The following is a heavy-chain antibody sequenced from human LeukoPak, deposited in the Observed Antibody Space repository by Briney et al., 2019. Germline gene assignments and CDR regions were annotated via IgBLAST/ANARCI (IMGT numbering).Heavy chain of an antibody. CDR1: GGSINSYY. CDR2: IYYSGST. Sequence: SETLSLTCTVSGGSINSYYWSWIRQPPGKGLEWIGYIYYSGSTNYNPSVKSRVTISVHTSKNQFSLKLSSVTAADTAVYYCARLTGYSSESWFDPWGQGTLVTVSS. V-gene: IGHV4-59*01. D-gene: IGHD3-9*01. CDR3: ARLTGYSSESWFDP. J-gene: IGHJ5*02.